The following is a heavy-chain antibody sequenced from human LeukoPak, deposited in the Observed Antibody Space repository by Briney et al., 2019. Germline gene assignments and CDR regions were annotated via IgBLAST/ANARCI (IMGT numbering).Heavy chain of an antibody. CDR3: VRVSYGGDLDFDY. CDR1: GDSISSSNYY. J-gene: IGHJ4*02. V-gene: IGHV4-39*01. Sequence: PSETLSLTCIVAGDSISSSNYYWDWIRQPPEKGLEWIRRSYRSGNTYYNPSLKSRVTTSVDTSKNQFSLKLSSVTAADTAVYYCVRVSYGGDLDFDYWCQGPLVTVPS. CDR2: SYRSGNT. D-gene: IGHD2-21*02.